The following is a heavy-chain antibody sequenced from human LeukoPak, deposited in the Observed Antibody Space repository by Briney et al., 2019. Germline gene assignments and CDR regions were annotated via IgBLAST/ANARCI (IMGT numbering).Heavy chain of an antibody. J-gene: IGHJ4*02. V-gene: IGHV3-23*01. CDR2: ISDSGSIT. CDR1: GFTFSSYA. CDR3: AKDARRTNGWYFFDY. Sequence: GGSLRLSCAASGFTFSSYAMSWVRQAPGKGLEWVSVISDSGSITYYADSVKGRFTISRDNSKNTLFLQMNSLRAEDTAVYYCAKDARRTNGWYFFDYWGQGTLVTVSS. D-gene: IGHD6-19*01.